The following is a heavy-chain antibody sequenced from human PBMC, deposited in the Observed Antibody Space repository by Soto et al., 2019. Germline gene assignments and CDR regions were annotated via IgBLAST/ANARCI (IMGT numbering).Heavy chain of an antibody. CDR1: GYSFTSYY. D-gene: IGHD6-13*01. J-gene: IGHJ6*02. CDR3: ARDLLVTPRKHYYYYGMDV. CDR2: INPSGGST. V-gene: IGHV1-46*01. Sequence: GASVKVSCKASGYSFTSYYMNWVRQAPGQGLEWMGKINPSGGSTSYAQMFQGRVTMTRDSSTNTVYMELSSLRCEDTAMYYCARDLLVTPRKHYYYYGMDVWGQGTMVTVSS.